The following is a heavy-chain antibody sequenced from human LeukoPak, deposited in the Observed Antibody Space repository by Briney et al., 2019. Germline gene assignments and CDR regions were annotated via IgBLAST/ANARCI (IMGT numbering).Heavy chain of an antibody. Sequence: ASVKVSCKASGYTFTSYYMHWVRQAPGQGLEWLGIINPSGGSTSYAQKFQGRVTMTRDTSTSTVYMELSSLRSEDTAVYYCARDEGYSYGSGHFDYWGQGTLVTVSS. CDR1: GYTFTSYY. V-gene: IGHV1-46*03. CDR2: INPSGGST. J-gene: IGHJ4*02. D-gene: IGHD5-18*01. CDR3: ARDEGYSYGSGHFDY.